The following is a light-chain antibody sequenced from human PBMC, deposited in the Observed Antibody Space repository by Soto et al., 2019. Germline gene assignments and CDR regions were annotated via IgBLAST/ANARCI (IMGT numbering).Light chain of an antibody. CDR2: DAS. V-gene: IGKV1-5*01. J-gene: IGKJ1*01. CDR3: QHYNTYSST. CDR1: ESIRTW. Sequence: DIQMTQSPTTLSASIGDRVTITCRASESIRTWLAWYQHKPGKAPKFLIYDASTLESGVPSRFSGSGSGTEFTLTISSLQPDDFAAYYCQHYNTYSSTFGQGTKV.